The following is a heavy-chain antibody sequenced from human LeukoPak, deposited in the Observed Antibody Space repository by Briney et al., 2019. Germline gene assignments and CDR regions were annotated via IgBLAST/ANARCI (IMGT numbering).Heavy chain of an antibody. V-gene: IGHV1-69-2*01. CDR1: GYTFTDYY. Sequence: ASVKVSCKVSGYTFTDYYMHWVQQAPGKGLEWVGLVDPEDGETIYAEKFQGRVTITADTSTDTAYMELSSLRSEDTAVYYCATENYYDSSGFKDWGQGTLVTVSS. J-gene: IGHJ4*02. CDR3: ATENYYDSSGFKD. CDR2: VDPEDGET. D-gene: IGHD3-22*01.